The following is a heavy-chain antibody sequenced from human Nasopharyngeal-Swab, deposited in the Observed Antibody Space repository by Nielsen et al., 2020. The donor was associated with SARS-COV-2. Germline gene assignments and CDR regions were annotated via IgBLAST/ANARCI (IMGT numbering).Heavy chain of an antibody. D-gene: IGHD6-19*01. V-gene: IGHV4-34*01. CDR3: ARGRDAVVAGTEYFDF. Sequence: SETLSLTCAVYGNSFSTFYYTWIRQLPGKGLEWIGEVSQSGSPNYNPSLKSRVTMSLDKSKTEISLKLSYLTAADTAVYYCARGRDAVVAGTEYFDFWGQGILVTVSS. J-gene: IGHJ4*02. CDR2: VSQSGSP. CDR1: GNSFSTFY.